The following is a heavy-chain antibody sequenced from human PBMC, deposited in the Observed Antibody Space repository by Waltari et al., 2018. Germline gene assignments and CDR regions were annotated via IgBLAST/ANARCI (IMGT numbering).Heavy chain of an antibody. J-gene: IGHJ4*02. CDR3: ARDQSEGGQWLVSFDY. V-gene: IGHV4-4*07. D-gene: IGHD6-19*01. Sequence: QVQLQESGPGLVKPSETLSLTCTVSGGSISSYYWSWIRPPAGKGLEWIGRIYTSGSTNYNPSLKSRVTMSVDTSKNQFSLKLSSVTAADTAVYYCARDQSEGGQWLVSFDYWGQGTLVTVSS. CDR1: GGSISSYY. CDR2: IYTSGST.